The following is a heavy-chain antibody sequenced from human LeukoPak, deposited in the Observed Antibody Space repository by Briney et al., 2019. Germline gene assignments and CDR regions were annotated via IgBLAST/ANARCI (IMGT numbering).Heavy chain of an antibody. V-gene: IGHV3-23*01. D-gene: IGHD4-17*01. Sequence: GGSLRLSCAASGFTFSSYAMSWVRQAPGKGLEWVSAISGSGGSTYYADSVKGRFTISRDNAKNSLYLQMNSLRAEDTALYYCAKPGDGDYAYFDYWGQGTLVTVSS. CDR1: GFTFSSYA. CDR2: ISGSGGST. J-gene: IGHJ4*02. CDR3: AKPGDGDYAYFDY.